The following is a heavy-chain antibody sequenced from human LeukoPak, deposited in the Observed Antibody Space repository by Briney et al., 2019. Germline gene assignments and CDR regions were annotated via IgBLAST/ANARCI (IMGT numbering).Heavy chain of an antibody. Sequence: PGGSLRLSCAASGFTFDDYGMSWVRQAPGKGLEWVSGINWNGGSTVYADSVKGRFTISRDNAKNSLYLQMNSLRAEDTALYYCARDPTAHYYYYYMDVWGKGTTVTVSS. CDR2: INWNGGST. V-gene: IGHV3-20*04. J-gene: IGHJ6*03. CDR3: ARDPTAHYYYYYMDV. CDR1: GFTFDDYG.